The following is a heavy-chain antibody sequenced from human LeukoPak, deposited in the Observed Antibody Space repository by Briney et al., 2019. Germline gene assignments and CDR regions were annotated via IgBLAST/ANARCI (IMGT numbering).Heavy chain of an antibody. CDR2: INGSGGST. CDR3: AKDLVRVDY. CDR1: GFTFSSYA. V-gene: IGHV3-23*01. Sequence: PGGSLRLSCAASGFTFSSYAMSWVRQAPGMGLEGVSAINGSGGSTYYADSVKGRFTISRDNSKNTLYLQMNSMRAEDTAVYYCAKDLVRVDYWAREPWSPSPQ. J-gene: IGHJ4*02. D-gene: IGHD3-10*01.